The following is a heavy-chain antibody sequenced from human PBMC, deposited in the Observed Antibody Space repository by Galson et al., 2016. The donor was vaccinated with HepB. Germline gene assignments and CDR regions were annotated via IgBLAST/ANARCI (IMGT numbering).Heavy chain of an antibody. V-gene: IGHV3-53*01. J-gene: IGHJ4*02. D-gene: IGHD3-16*01. CDR3: ARDTSSNMRADW. CDR2: IYSDGRT. CDR1: GFSVSDDY. Sequence: FLRLSCAVSGFSVSDDYMSWVRQAPGKGLEWVSIIYSDGRTYYADSVKGRFIISRDNSKSTLYPQMNSLSPDDTAVYYCARDTSSNMRADWWGQGTLVTVSS.